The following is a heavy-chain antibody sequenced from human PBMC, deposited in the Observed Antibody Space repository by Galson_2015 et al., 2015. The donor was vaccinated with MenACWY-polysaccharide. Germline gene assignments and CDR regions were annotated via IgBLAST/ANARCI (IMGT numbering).Heavy chain of an antibody. CDR3: ARDPTYDENCGWFDA. CDR2: IYNSGST. V-gene: IGHV4-59*01. D-gene: IGHD3-16*01. CDR1: GDSINASY. Sequence: ETLSLTCTVSGDSINASYLSWIRQPPGRGLEWIGYIYNSGSTNYNPSLESRVTISIDTSKNQLSLRLNSVTAADTALYFCARDPTYDENCGWFDAWGQGTLVTVSS. J-gene: IGHJ5*02.